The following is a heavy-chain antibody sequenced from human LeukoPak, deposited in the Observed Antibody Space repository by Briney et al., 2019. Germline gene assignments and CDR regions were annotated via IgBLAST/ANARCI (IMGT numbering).Heavy chain of an antibody. CDR3: ARDGYSSGWSKTGEYYFDY. D-gene: IGHD6-19*01. CDR1: GGSISTYY. CDR2: IYDSGST. V-gene: IGHV4-59*01. Sequence: PSETLSLTCTVSGGSISTYYWSRIRQPPGKGLEWIGYIYDSGSTNYNPSLKSRVTISIDTSKNQFSLKLSSVTAADTAVYYCARDGYSSGWSKTGEYYFDYWGQGTLVTVSS. J-gene: IGHJ4*02.